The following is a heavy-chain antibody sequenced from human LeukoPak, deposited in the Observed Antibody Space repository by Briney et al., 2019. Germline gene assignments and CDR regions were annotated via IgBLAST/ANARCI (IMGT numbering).Heavy chain of an antibody. Sequence: GGSLRLSCAASGFTFSSYSMNWVRQAPGKGLEWVSYISSSSSTIYYADSVKGRSTISRDNAKNSLYLQMNSLRDEDTAVYYCARDRSPYESSAYYLDYWGQGTLVTVSS. CDR1: GFTFSSYS. V-gene: IGHV3-48*02. D-gene: IGHD3-22*01. J-gene: IGHJ4*02. CDR2: ISSSSSTI. CDR3: ARDRSPYESSAYYLDY.